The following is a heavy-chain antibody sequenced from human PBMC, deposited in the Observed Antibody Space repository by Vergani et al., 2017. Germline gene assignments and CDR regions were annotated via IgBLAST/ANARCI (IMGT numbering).Heavy chain of an antibody. Sequence: EVQLVESGGGLVKPGGSLRLSCAASGFTFSNAWMSWVRQAPGKGLEWVGRIKSKTDGGTTDYAAPVKGRFTISRDDSKNTLYLQMNSLKTEDTAVYYCTTDCGPMVRGVIMRRVDGYWGQGTLVTVSS. D-gene: IGHD3-10*01. V-gene: IGHV3-15*01. CDR2: IKSKTDGGTT. CDR1: GFTFSNAW. J-gene: IGHJ4*02. CDR3: TTDCGPMVRGVIMRRVDGY.